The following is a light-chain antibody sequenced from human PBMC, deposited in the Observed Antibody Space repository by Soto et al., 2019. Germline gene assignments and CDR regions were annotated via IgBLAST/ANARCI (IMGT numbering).Light chain of an antibody. CDR1: QSVSSSY. V-gene: IGKV3D-20*02. Sequence: EIVLTQSPGTLSLSPGERATLSCRSSQSVSSSYLAWYQQKPGQAPRLLIYGASSRATGIPDRFSGSGSGTDFTLTISRLEPEDFAVYYCQQRRQWPPDFGQGTRLEI. J-gene: IGKJ5*01. CDR3: QQRRQWPPD. CDR2: GAS.